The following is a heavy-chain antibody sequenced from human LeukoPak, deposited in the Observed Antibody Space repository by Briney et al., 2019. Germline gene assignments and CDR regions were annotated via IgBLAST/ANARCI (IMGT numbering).Heavy chain of an antibody. V-gene: IGHV4-4*02. CDR1: GGSISSSNW. CDR3: AREVVVVTAIPYLYFDY. J-gene: IGHJ4*02. Sequence: PSETLSLTCAVSGGSISSSNWWSWVRQPPGKGLEWIGEIYHSRSTNYNPSLKSRVTISVDKSKNQFSLKLSSVTAADTAVYYCAREVVVVTAIPYLYFDYWGQGTLVTVSS. D-gene: IGHD2-21*02. CDR2: IYHSRST.